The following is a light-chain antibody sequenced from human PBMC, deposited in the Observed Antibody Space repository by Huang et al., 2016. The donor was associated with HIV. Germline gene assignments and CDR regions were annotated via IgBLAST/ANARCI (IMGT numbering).Light chain of an antibody. CDR2: EAS. CDR1: QTINPY. J-gene: IGKJ4*01. CDR3: QQRNTWPLT. V-gene: IGKV3-11*01. Sequence: IVLTQSPVTLSRSPGQGATLSCRASQTINPYLAWYQQKPGHAPRLRIYEASTRAAGIPDRFSGSGSGTDFTLTINSLEPDDFAAYFCQQRNTWPLTFGGGITIEIK.